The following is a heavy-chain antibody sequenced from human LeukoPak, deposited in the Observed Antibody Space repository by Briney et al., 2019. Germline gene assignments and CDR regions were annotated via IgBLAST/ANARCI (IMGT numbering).Heavy chain of an antibody. Sequence: ASVKVSCKASGYTLTELSMHWVRQAPGKGLEWMGGFDPEDGETIYAQKFQGRVTMTEDTSTDTAYMELSSLRSEDTAVYYCATYHPDTAMLAGMDVWGKGTTVTVSS. V-gene: IGHV1-24*01. D-gene: IGHD5-18*01. CDR2: FDPEDGET. J-gene: IGHJ6*04. CDR3: ATYHPDTAMLAGMDV. CDR1: GYTLTELS.